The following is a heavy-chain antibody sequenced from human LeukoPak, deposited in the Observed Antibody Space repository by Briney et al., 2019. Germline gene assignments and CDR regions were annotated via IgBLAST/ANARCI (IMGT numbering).Heavy chain of an antibody. J-gene: IGHJ4*02. V-gene: IGHV5-51*01. CDR2: IYPGDSDT. D-gene: IGHD4-23*01. CDR3: ARIAGRAYGGNSYFDY. Sequence: GESLKISCKGSGYSFTSYWIGWVRQMPGKGLEWMGIIYPGDSDTRYSPSFQGQVTISADKSISTAYLQWSSLKASDTAMYYCARIAGRAYGGNSYFDYWGQGTLVTVSS. CDR1: GYSFTSYW.